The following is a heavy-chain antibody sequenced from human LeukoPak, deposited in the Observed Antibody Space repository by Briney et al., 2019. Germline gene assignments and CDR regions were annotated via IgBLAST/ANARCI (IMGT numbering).Heavy chain of an antibody. CDR1: GYTFTGYY. V-gene: IGHV1-2*02. D-gene: IGHD3-22*01. CDR2: INPNSGGT. J-gene: IGHJ4*02. CDR3: ARELIVVVSDSFDY. Sequence: ASVKVSCKASGYTFTGYYMHWVRQAPRQGLEWMGWINPNSGGTNYAQKFQGRVTMTRDTSISTAYMELSRLRSDDTAVCYCARELIVVVSDSFDYWGQGTLVTVSS.